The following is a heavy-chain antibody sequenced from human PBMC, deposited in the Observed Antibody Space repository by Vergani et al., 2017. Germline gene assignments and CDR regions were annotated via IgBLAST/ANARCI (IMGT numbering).Heavy chain of an antibody. CDR1: GFTFSSYS. J-gene: IGHJ4*02. D-gene: IGHD3-3*01. Sequence: EVQLVESGGGLVKPGGSLRLSCAASGFTFSSYSMNWVRQAPGKGLEWVSSISSSSSYIYYADSVKGRFTISRDNAKNSLYLQMNSLRAEDTAVYYCARVEATYYDFWSGYYLEAPTSNPFDYWGQGTLVTVSS. V-gene: IGHV3-21*01. CDR3: ARVEATYYDFWSGYYLEAPTSNPFDY. CDR2: ISSSSSYI.